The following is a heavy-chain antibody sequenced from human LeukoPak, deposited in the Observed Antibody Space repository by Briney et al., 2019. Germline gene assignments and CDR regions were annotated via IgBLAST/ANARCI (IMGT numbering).Heavy chain of an antibody. CDR2: INWNGGNT. CDR3: AIAYSGYENYYYYYYRDV. J-gene: IGHJ6*03. Sequence: GGSLRLSCAASGFTFDDYGMSWVRQAPGKGLERASRINWNGGNTGYADSVKGRFTISRDNAKDSLYLQMDSLRAEDTALYYCAIAYSGYENYYYYYYRDVRGKGTTVTVSS. V-gene: IGHV3-20*04. D-gene: IGHD5-12*01. CDR1: GFTFDDYG.